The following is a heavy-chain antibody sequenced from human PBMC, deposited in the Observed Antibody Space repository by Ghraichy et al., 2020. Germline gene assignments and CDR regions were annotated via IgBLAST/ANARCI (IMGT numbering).Heavy chain of an antibody. CDR3: ARGLRGSSSQATTSDY. CDR2: IYHTGST. V-gene: IGHV4-59*02. Sequence: SQTLSLTCNVSGGSVISYYWSWIRQPPGRGLEWIGYIYHTGSTYSNPSLGSRVSISLDTSKNQVSLMLSYVTAADTAVYYCARGLRGSSSQATTSDYWGQGTLVTVSS. J-gene: IGHJ4*02. D-gene: IGHD6-6*01. CDR1: GGSVISYY.